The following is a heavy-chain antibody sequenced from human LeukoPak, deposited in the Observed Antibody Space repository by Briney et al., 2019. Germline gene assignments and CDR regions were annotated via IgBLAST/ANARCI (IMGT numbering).Heavy chain of an antibody. V-gene: IGHV4-59*08. CDR2: IYYRVST. Sequence: SETLSLTCTVATRSTSSYYWSWIRPPQGNGLEWIGYIYYRVSTNYNPSLKSRVTISVDTAKNQLSLKLSSVTAADTAVYYCARPSPGSLDMFDYWGQGIVVIVSA. J-gene: IGHJ4*02. CDR1: TRSTSSYY. D-gene: IGHD3/OR15-3a*01. CDR3: ARPSPGSLDMFDY.